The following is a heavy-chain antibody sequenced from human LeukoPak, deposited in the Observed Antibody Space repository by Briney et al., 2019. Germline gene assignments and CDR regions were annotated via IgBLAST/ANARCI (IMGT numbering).Heavy chain of an antibody. CDR3: ERATPYYYYDSSGYHFDY. V-gene: IGHV4-59*01. D-gene: IGHD3-22*01. CDR2: IYYSGST. Sequence: PSETLSLTCTVFGGSISSYYWSWIRQPPGKGLEWIGYIYYSGSTNYNPSLKSRVTISVDTSKNQFSLKLSSVTAADTAVYYCERATPYYYYDSSGYHFDYWGQGTLVTVSS. J-gene: IGHJ4*02. CDR1: GGSISSYY.